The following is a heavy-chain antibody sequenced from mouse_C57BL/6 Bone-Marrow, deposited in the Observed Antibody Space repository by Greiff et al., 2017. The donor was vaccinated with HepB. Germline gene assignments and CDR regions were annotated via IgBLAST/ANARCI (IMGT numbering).Heavy chain of an antibody. CDR2: IYPGSGNT. D-gene: IGHD2-1*01. CDR3: ARWGGKSLDY. J-gene: IGHJ2*01. Sequence: QVQLKQSGPELVKPGASVKISCKASGYSFTSYYIHWVKQRPGQGLEWIGWIYPGSGNTKYNEKFKGKATLTADTSSSTAYMQLSSLTSEDSAVYYCARWGGKSLDYWGQGTTLTVSS. V-gene: IGHV1-66*01. CDR1: GYSFTSYY.